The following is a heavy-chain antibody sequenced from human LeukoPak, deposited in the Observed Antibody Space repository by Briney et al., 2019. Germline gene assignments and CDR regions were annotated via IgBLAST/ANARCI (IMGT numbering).Heavy chain of an antibody. CDR3: ARRRWGYHYYFDY. CDR1: GGSISSYY. J-gene: IGHJ4*02. Sequence: SETLSLTCTVSGGSISSYYWSWIRQPPGKGLEWIGSIYYSGSTYYNPSLKSRVTISVDTSKNQFSLKLSSVTAADTAVYYCARRRWGYHYYFDYWGQGTLVTVSS. V-gene: IGHV4-59*05. D-gene: IGHD2-21*01. CDR2: IYYSGST.